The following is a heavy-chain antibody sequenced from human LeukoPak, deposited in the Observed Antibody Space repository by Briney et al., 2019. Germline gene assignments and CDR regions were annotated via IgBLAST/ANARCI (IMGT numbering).Heavy chain of an antibody. CDR2: IIPIFGTA. Sequence: GSSVKVSCKASGGTFSSYAISWVRQAPGQGLEWMGGIIPIFGTANYAQKFQGRVTITADESTSTAYMELSSLRSEDTALYYCARHDVDTAMVPWVAHGGYYYGMDVWGQGTPVTVSS. CDR3: ARHDVDTAMVPWVAHGGYYYGMDV. J-gene: IGHJ6*02. D-gene: IGHD5-18*01. V-gene: IGHV1-69*01. CDR1: GGTFSSYA.